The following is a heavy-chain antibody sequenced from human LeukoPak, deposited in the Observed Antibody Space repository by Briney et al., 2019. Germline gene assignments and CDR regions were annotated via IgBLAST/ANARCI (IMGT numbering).Heavy chain of an antibody. CDR3: ARNPVSRPDWYFDL. V-gene: IGHV4-59*01. Sequence: PSGTLSLTCTVSGGSISSYYWSWIRQPPGKGLEWIGYIYYSGSTNYNPSLKSRVTISVDTSKNQFSLKLSSVTAADTAVYYCARNPVSRPDWYFDLWGRGTLVTVSS. CDR1: GGSISSYY. J-gene: IGHJ2*01. D-gene: IGHD1-14*01. CDR2: IYYSGST.